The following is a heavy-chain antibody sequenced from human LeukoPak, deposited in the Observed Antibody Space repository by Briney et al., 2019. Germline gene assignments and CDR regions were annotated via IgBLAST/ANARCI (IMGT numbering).Heavy chain of an antibody. CDR1: GFTFSSYG. CDR3: ARAGENSGSYYYDYFDY. J-gene: IGHJ4*02. CDR2: IWYDGSNK. V-gene: IGHV3-33*01. Sequence: GGSLRLSCAASGFTFSSYGMHWVRQAPGKGLEWVAVIWYDGSNKYYADFVKGRFTISRDNSKNTLYLQMNSLRAEDTAVYYCARAGENSGSYYYDYFDYWGQGTLVTVSS. D-gene: IGHD1-26*01.